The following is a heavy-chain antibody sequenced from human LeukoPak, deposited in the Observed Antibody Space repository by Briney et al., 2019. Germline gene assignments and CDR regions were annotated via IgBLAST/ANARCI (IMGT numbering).Heavy chain of an antibody. Sequence: SETLSLTCTVSGGSISSSSYYWSWIRQPPGKGLEWIGYIYYSGSTNYNPSLKSRVTISVDTSKNQFSLKLSSVTAADTAVYYCARVTYYSSGWDWDFDYWGQGTLVTVSS. CDR2: IYYSGST. CDR1: GGSISSSSYY. CDR3: ARVTYYSSGWDWDFDY. V-gene: IGHV4-61*01. D-gene: IGHD6-19*01. J-gene: IGHJ4*02.